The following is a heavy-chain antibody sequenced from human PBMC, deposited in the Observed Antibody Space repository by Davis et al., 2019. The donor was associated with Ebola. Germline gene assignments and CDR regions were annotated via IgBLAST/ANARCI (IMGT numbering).Heavy chain of an antibody. J-gene: IGHJ6*02. CDR1: GGTFRSYA. CDR3: ARDGYYDFWTPYYGMDV. D-gene: IGHD3-3*01. CDR2: IIPIFGTA. V-gene: IGHV1-69*06. Sequence: SVKVSCKASGGTFRSYAISWVRQAPGQGLEWMGGIIPIFGTANYAQKFQGRVTITADKSTSTAYMELSSLRSEDTAVYYCARDGYYDFWTPYYGMDVWGQGTTVTVSS.